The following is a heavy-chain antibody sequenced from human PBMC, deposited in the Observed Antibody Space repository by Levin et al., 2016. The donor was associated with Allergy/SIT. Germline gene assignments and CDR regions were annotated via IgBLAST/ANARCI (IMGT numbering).Heavy chain of an antibody. CDR2: IYYSGST. CDR3: ARQYGPSYYYYYGMDV. CDR1: GGSISSSSYY. Sequence: SETLSLTCTVSGGSISSSSYYWGWIRQPPGKGLEWIGSIYYSGSTYYNPSLKSRVTISVDTSKNQFSLKLSSVTAADTAVYYCARQYGPSYYYYYGMDVWGQGTTVTVSS. V-gene: IGHV4-39*01. D-gene: IGHD4-17*01. J-gene: IGHJ6*02.